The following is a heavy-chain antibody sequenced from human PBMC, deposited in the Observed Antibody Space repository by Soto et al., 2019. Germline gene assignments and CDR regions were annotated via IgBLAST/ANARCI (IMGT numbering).Heavy chain of an antibody. D-gene: IGHD7-27*01. V-gene: IGHV1-2*02. J-gene: IGHJ5*02. CDR2: VNPNSGVT. Sequence: QVQLVQSGAEVKKPGASVKVSCKASGYTFTAYYVHWVRQAPGQGLEWMGWVNPNSGVTSYAQKFQDRVTMTRDTSISTAYMELDRLTSDDTAVYYCARTGDFARELVAWGQGTLVTVSS. CDR3: ARTGDFARELVA. CDR1: GYTFTAYY.